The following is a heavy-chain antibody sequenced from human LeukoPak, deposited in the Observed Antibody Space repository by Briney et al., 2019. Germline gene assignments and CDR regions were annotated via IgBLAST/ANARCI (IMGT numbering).Heavy chain of an antibody. V-gene: IGHV4-34*01. J-gene: IGHJ6*03. CDR3: ARGKRDYGVIIYYYYYYMDV. D-gene: IGHD3-3*01. CDR2: VDHSGST. CDR1: GGSFIGYH. Sequence: SETLSLTCTVNGGSFIGYHWSWIRQTPGKGLEWIGEVDHSGSTNYNPSLKSRITISVDTPKNQFSLQLTSVTAADTAVYYCARGKRDYGVIIYYYYYYMDVWGTGTTVTVSS.